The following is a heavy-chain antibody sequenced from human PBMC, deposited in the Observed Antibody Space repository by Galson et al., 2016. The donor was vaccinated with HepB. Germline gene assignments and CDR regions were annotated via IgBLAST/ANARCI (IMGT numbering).Heavy chain of an antibody. D-gene: IGHD2-15*01. CDR2: INPTFGSA. V-gene: IGHV1-69*13. J-gene: IGHJ6*03. CDR3: ARGPTRDFVVVLAALEYYMDV. Sequence: SVKVSCKVSGGTFNNYAMNWVRQAPGQGLEWMGGINPTFGSANYAQKFLGRVTITADESTSTAYMELSSLKSEDTAVYYCARGPTRDFVVVLAALEYYMDVWSKGATVIVSS. CDR1: GGTFNNYA.